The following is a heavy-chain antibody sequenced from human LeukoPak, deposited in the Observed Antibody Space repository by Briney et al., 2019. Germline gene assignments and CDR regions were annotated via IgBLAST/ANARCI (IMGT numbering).Heavy chain of an antibody. CDR2: IFPSGGEI. J-gene: IGHJ4*02. CDR3: ATYRQVLLPFES. D-gene: IGHD2-8*02. CDR1: GFTFSTFA. Sequence: GGSLRLSCAASGFTFSTFAMIWVRQPPGKGLEWASSIFPSGGEIHYADSVRGRFTISRDNSKSTLSLQMNSLRAEDTAIYYCATYRQVLLPFESWGQGTLVTVSS. V-gene: IGHV3-23*01.